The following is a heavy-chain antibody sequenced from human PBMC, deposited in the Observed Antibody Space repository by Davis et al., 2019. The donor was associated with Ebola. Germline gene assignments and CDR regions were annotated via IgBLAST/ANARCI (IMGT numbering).Heavy chain of an antibody. Sequence: GGSLRLSCVASGFTFSNAWMAWVRQAPGKGLEWVGRIKTIGDGGTAAYAAAVKGRFTISRDDADQTLYLEMNSLKTEDTAEYYCTTDPGMMITFGGVVNHYGMDVWGQGTTVTVSS. CDR2: IKTIGDGGTA. CDR3: TTDPGMMITFGGVVNHYGMDV. CDR1: GFTFSNAW. J-gene: IGHJ6*02. V-gene: IGHV3-15*01. D-gene: IGHD3-16*01.